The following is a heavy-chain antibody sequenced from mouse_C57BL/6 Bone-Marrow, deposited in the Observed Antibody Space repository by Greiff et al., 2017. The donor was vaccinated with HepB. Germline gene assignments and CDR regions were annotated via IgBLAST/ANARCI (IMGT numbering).Heavy chain of an antibody. CDR3: ARHGDYDGVGAMDY. J-gene: IGHJ4*01. D-gene: IGHD2-4*01. Sequence: EVKLMESGGGLVQPGESLKLSCESNEYEFPSHDMSWVRKTPEKRLELVAAINSDGGSTYYPDTMERRFIISTDNTKKTLYLQMSSLRSEDTALYYCARHGDYDGVGAMDYWGQGTSVTVSS. CDR2: INSDGGST. V-gene: IGHV5-2*01. CDR1: EYEFPSHD.